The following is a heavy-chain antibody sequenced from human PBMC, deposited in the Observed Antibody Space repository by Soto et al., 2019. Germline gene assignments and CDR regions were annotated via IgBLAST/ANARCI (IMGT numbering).Heavy chain of an antibody. Sequence: GGSLRLSCAAPGFTFSTYAMEWVRQAPGKGLDWVALISYDGSEKYYADSVQGRFTISRDNSKNLLYLQMNSLRPEDTAVYYCARQVAAFYYYGMDVWGQGTTVTVSS. V-gene: IGHV3-30-3*01. D-gene: IGHD6-25*01. J-gene: IGHJ6*02. CDR1: GFTFSTYA. CDR3: ARQVAAFYYYGMDV. CDR2: ISYDGSEK.